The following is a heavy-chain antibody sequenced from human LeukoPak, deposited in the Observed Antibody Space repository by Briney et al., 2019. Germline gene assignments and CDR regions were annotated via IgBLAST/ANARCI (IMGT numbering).Heavy chain of an antibody. D-gene: IGHD6-19*01. Sequence: GGSLRLSCAASGFTFSDYYMSWIRQAPGKGLEWVSYISSSGSTIYYADSVKGRFAISRDNAKNSLYLQMNSLRAEDTAVYYCARKAVAGTSDYRGQGTLVTVSS. J-gene: IGHJ4*02. CDR2: ISSSGSTI. CDR1: GFTFSDYY. CDR3: ARKAVAGTSDY. V-gene: IGHV3-11*04.